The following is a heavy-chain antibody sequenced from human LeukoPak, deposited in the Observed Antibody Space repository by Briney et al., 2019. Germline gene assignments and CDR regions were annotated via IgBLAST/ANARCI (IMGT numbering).Heavy chain of an antibody. J-gene: IGHJ4*02. CDR1: GFTFNTYA. D-gene: IGHD2-2*01. Sequence: GGSLRLSCAASGFTFNTYAMSWVRQAPGKGLEWVSAISGSGGTTYYADSVKGRFTISRDNSKNTLYLQINSLRVEDTAVHYCAKAVGYCSSTSCYVFDYWGQGTLVTVSS. CDR3: AKAVGYCSSTSCYVFDY. CDR2: ISGSGGTT. V-gene: IGHV3-23*01.